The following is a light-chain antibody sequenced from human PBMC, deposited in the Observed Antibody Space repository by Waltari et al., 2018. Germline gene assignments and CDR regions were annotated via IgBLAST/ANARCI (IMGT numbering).Light chain of an antibody. CDR1: KDIDNY. CDR3: QQYNAYPFT. J-gene: IGKJ4*01. V-gene: IGKV1-16*01. CDR2: DAS. Sequence: DVQMTQSPSAVSASVGDRVTITCRASKDIDNYVAGFQHKTGQPPKSLIYDASSLQSGLPSRFSGSGSGTHFTLTISALQSEDFTTYYCQQYNAYPFTFGGGTKIEI.